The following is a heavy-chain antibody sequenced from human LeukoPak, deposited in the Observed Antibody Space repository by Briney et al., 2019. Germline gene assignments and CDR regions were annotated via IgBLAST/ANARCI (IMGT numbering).Heavy chain of an antibody. CDR2: IYYSGST. CDR1: GDSISSYY. CDR3: ARVTYYYDSSGYSNVKLAFDI. J-gene: IGHJ3*02. D-gene: IGHD3-22*01. V-gene: IGHV4-59*05. Sequence: PSETLSLTCTVSGDSISSYYWSWIRQPPGKGLEWIGSIYYSGSTYYNPSLKSRVTISVDTSKNQFSLKLSSVTAADTAVYYCARVTYYYDSSGYSNVKLAFDIWGQGTMVTVSS.